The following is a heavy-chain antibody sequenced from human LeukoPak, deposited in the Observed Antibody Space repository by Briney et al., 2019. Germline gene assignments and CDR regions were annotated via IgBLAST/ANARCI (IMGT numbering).Heavy chain of an antibody. J-gene: IGHJ4*02. Sequence: ASVKVSCKASGYTFTSYYMHWVRQAPGQGLEWMGWMSPKSGSTGYAQKFQGRVSMTRDTSINTAYMELSSLRPEDTAVYYCARVIPNGDPFDFWGQGTLVTVPS. D-gene: IGHD4-17*01. V-gene: IGHV1-8*02. CDR3: ARVIPNGDPFDF. CDR2: MSPKSGST. CDR1: GYTFTSYY.